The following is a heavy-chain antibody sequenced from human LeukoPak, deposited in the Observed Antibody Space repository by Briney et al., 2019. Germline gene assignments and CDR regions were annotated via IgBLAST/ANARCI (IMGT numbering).Heavy chain of an antibody. CDR2: IRYDGSNK. CDR3: AKDLYIVVVVAATSALDY. D-gene: IGHD2-15*01. Sequence: GGSLRLSCAASGFTFSSYGMHWVRQAPGKGREWVAFIRYDGSNKYYADSVKGRFTISRDNSKNTLYLQMNSLRAEDTAVYYCAKDLYIVVVVAATSALDYWGQGTLVTVSS. V-gene: IGHV3-30*02. J-gene: IGHJ4*02. CDR1: GFTFSSYG.